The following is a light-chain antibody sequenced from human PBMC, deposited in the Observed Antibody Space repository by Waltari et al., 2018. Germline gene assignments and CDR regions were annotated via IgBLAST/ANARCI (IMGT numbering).Light chain of an antibody. CDR2: AAS. CDR1: QTIRNY. CDR3: QETYTTLFT. J-gene: IGKJ3*01. Sequence: DIQMTQSPPSLGASVGDSVNITCRASQTIRNYLNWYQQRPGKAPKLLISAASSLQSGVPSRFSGSGSGTDFALTISSLQPEDFASYHCQETYTTLFTFGPGTKVEIK. V-gene: IGKV1-39*01.